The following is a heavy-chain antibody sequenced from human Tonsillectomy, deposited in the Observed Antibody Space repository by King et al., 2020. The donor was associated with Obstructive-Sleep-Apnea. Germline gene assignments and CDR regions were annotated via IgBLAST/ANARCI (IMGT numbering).Heavy chain of an antibody. CDR1: GFIFRTHG. Sequence: VQLVESGGGLVHPGGSLRLSCAASGFIFRTHGMHWVRQAPGKGLEWISYISSAGTTMYYSDSVKGRFTISRDNGEKTLYLQMHSLRVDDTAVYYCARTSYFFETDGFYYFDSWGPGALVAVSS. D-gene: IGHD2-8*01. CDR2: ISSAGTTM. J-gene: IGHJ4*02. CDR3: ARTSYFFETDGFYYFDS. V-gene: IGHV3-48*01.